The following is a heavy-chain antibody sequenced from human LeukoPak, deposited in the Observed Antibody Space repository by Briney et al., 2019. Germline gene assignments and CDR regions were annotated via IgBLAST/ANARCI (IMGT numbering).Heavy chain of an antibody. V-gene: IGHV1-2*02. J-gene: IGHJ4*02. CDR2: INPNSGGT. D-gene: IGHD3-10*01. CDR3: ARGPTMVRGVIILLDY. Sequence: ASVKVSCKASGYTFTGYYMHWVRRAPGQGLEWMGWINPNSGGTNYAQKFQGRVTMTRDTSISTAYMELSRLRSDDTAVYYCARGPTMVRGVIILLDYWGQGTLVTVSS. CDR1: GYTFTGYY.